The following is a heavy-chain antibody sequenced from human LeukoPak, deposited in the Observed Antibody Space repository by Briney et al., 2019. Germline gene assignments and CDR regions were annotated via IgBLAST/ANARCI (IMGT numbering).Heavy chain of an antibody. CDR3: ARDNYDILTGSYYFDY. D-gene: IGHD3-9*01. CDR2: IYHSGST. CDR1: GGSISSSNW. Sequence: SGTLSLTCAVSGGSISSSNWWSWVRPPPGKGLEWIGEIYHSGSTNYNPSLKSRVTISVDKSKNQFSLKLSSVTAADTAVYYCARDNYDILTGSYYFDYWGQGTLVTVSS. V-gene: IGHV4-4*02. J-gene: IGHJ4*02.